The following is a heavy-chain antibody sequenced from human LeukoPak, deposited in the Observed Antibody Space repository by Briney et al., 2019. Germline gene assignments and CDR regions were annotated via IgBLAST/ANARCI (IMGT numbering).Heavy chain of an antibody. CDR3: ARPNLYSTSLDAFDI. D-gene: IGHD2-8*01. CDR1: GFTFSSYS. CDR2: ISSSSSYI. V-gene: IGHV3-21*01. Sequence: PGGSLRLSCAASGFTFSSYSMNWVRQAPGKGLEWVSSISSSSSYIYYADSVKGRFTISRDNAKNSLYLQVNSLRAEDTAVYYCARPNLYSTSLDAFDICGQGTMVTVSS. J-gene: IGHJ3*02.